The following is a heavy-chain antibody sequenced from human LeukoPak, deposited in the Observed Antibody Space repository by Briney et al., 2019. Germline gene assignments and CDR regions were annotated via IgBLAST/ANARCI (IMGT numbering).Heavy chain of an antibody. D-gene: IGHD3-10*01. CDR2: IYYSGST. CDR3: ARVRGYGSGSYDYYGMDV. J-gene: IGHJ6*02. V-gene: IGHV4-31*03. Sequence: SETLSLTCTVSGGSISSGGYYWSWIRQHPGKGLEWIGYIYYSGSTYYNPSLKSRVTMSVDTPKNQFSLKLSSVTAADTAVYYCARVRGYGSGSYDYYGMDVWGQGTTVTVSS. CDR1: GGSISSGGYY.